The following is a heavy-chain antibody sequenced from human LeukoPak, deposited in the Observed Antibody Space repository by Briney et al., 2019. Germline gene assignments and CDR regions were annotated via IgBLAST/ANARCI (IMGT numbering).Heavy chain of an antibody. CDR3: ARGSYYDTGSNYY. J-gene: IGHJ4*01. CDR1: GYTFTSYD. D-gene: IGHD3-10*01. CDR2: MNPNSGNT. Sequence: ASVKVSCKASGYTFTSYDINWARQATGQGLEWMGWMNPNSGNTGYAQKFQGRVTITRNTSISTAYMELSSLRSEDTAVYYCARGSYYDTGSNYYWGHGTLVTVSS. V-gene: IGHV1-8*03.